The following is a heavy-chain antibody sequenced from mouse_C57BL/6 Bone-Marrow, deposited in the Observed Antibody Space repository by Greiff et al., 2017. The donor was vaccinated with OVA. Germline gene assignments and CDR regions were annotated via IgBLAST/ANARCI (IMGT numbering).Heavy chain of an antibody. CDR3: ARRGYYPFDY. V-gene: IGHV1-64*01. CDR2: IHPNSGSA. Sequence: VQLQQPGAELVKPGASVKLSCKASGYTFTSYWMHWVKQRPGQGLEWIGMIHPNSGSANYNEKFKSKATLTVDKSSSTAYMQLSSLTSEDSAVYYCARRGYYPFDYWGQGTTLTVSS. D-gene: IGHD2-3*01. CDR1: GYTFTSYW. J-gene: IGHJ2*01.